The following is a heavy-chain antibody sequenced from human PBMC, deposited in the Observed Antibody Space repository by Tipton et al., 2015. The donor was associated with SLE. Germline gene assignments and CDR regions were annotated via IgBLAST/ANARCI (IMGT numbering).Heavy chain of an antibody. CDR2: ISYDGSNK. V-gene: IGHV3-30-3*01. Sequence: QVQLVQSGGGAVQPGRSLRLSCAASGFTFSSYAMHWVRQAPGKGLEWVAVISYDGSNKYYADSVKGRFTISRDNSKNTLYLQMNSLRAEDTAVYYCARDLRSDYWGQGTLVTVSS. D-gene: IGHD3-16*01. CDR1: GFTFSSYA. J-gene: IGHJ4*02. CDR3: ARDLRSDY.